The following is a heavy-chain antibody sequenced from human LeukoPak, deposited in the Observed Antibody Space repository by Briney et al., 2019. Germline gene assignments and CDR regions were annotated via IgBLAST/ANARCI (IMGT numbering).Heavy chain of an antibody. CDR1: GYTFTIYG. V-gene: IGHV1-18*01. Sequence: ASVTVSCKASGYTFTIYGISWVRQAPGQGLEWMGWISAYNGNTNYAQKLQGRVTMTTDTSTSTAYMELRSLRSDDTAVYYCARDRREQWLARRVDYWGQGTLVTVSS. CDR2: ISAYNGNT. D-gene: IGHD6-19*01. J-gene: IGHJ4*02. CDR3: ARDRREQWLARRVDY.